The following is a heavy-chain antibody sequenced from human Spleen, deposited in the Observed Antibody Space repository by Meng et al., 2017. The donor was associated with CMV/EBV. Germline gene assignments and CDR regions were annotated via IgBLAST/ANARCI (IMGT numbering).Heavy chain of an antibody. V-gene: IGHV3-53*01. CDR2: MSSGGTT. J-gene: IGHJ4*02. Sequence: GGSLRLSCAASGFFVDTHYINWLRQAPGKGLEWVSLMSSGGTTYYADSVRGRFTMSRDNSKNTLWLQINGLRDEDTAVYYCARDLDMGYFDLWGQGMLVTVSS. CDR1: GFFVDTHY. CDR3: ARDLDMGYFDL.